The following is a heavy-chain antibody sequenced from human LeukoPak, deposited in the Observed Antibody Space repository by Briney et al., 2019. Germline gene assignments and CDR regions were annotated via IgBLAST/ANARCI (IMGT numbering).Heavy chain of an antibody. CDR1: GLTVSDNY. J-gene: IGHJ5*02. V-gene: IGHV3-53*04. CDR2: IYSDGTT. CDR3: AREGCASDGCYSSWFDP. Sequence: PGGSLRLSCAASGLTVSDNYMTWVRQAPGKGLEWLSIIYSDGTTYYSDSVKGRFTISRHDSKNTLFLQLNSLRFEDTAIYYCAREGCASDGCYSSWFDPWGQGTLVTVSS. D-gene: IGHD2-21*02.